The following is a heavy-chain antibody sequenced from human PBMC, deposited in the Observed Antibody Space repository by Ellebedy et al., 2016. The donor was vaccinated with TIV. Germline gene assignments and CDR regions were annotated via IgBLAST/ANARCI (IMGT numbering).Heavy chain of an antibody. CDR3: ARERGTAMVDY. J-gene: IGHJ4*02. V-gene: IGHV3-11*05. CDR2: ISSSSSYT. CDR1: GFTFSDYY. D-gene: IGHD5-18*01. Sequence: GGSLRLSXAASGFTFSDYYMSWIRQAPGKGLEWVSYISSSSSYTNYADSVKGRFTISRDNAKNSLYLQMNSLRAEDTAVYYCARERGTAMVDYWGQGTLVTVSS.